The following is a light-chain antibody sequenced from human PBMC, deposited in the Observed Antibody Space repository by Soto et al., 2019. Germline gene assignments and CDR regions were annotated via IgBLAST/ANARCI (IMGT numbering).Light chain of an antibody. CDR1: QSISSY. Sequence: DIQMTQSPSSLYASVGHRVTITCRASQSISSYLNWYQQKPGKAPQLLIYAASSLQSGVPSRFSGSASGTDFTLAISSLQPEDFATYYCQQSYSTPLTVGGGTKVEIK. CDR2: AAS. J-gene: IGKJ4*01. V-gene: IGKV1-39*01. CDR3: QQSYSTPLT.